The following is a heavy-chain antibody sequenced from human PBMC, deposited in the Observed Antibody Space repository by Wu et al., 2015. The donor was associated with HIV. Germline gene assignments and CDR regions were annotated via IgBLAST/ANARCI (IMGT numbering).Heavy chain of an antibody. V-gene: IGHV1-2*02. CDR2: INPNSGGT. Sequence: LVRVWGVKVEVSLGLSEGRPARLWIHFTGYYMHWVRQPLDKGLEWMGWINPNSGGTNYAQKFQGRVTMTRDTSISTAYMELSRLRSDDTAVYYCASGPERVNILKGQSPERASRWYFDLWGRGTLVTVSS. D-gene: IGHD2/OR15-2a*01. J-gene: IGHJ2*01. CDR1: IHFTGYY. CDR3: ASGPERVNILKGQSPERASRWYFDL.